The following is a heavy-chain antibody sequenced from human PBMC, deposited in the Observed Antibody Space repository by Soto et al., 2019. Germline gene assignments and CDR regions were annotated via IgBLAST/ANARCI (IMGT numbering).Heavy chain of an antibody. Sequence: SVKVSCKASGGTFSSYAISWVRQAPGQGLEWMGGIIPIFGTANYAQKFQGRVTITADESTSTAYMELSSLRSEDTAVYYCAERYSYGLAFDIWGQGTMVTVSS. D-gene: IGHD5-18*01. V-gene: IGHV1-69*13. J-gene: IGHJ3*02. CDR3: AERYSYGLAFDI. CDR2: IIPIFGTA. CDR1: GGTFSSYA.